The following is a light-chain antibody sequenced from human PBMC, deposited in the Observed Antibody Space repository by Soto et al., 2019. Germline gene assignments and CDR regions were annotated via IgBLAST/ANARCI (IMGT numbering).Light chain of an antibody. V-gene: IGKV1-39*01. CDR1: QSIATY. CDR3: QQSYTTLVT. CDR2: AAS. Sequence: DIQMTQSPSSLSASVGDRVTITCRASQSIATYLNWYQQRPGIAPKLLIFAASTLQSGVPSRFSGSGSGADFTLTISRLQPEDSSTYYCQQSYTTLVTFGGGTKVEIK. J-gene: IGKJ4*01.